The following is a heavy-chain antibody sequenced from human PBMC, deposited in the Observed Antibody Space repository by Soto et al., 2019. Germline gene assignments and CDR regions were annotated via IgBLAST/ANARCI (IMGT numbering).Heavy chain of an antibody. Sequence: ASVKVSCKASGYTFTSYGISWVRRAPGRGLEWMGWISAYNGNTNYAQKLQGRVTMTTDTSTSTAYMELRSLRSDDTAVYYCARVPAILVVAAPDAFDIWGQGTMVTVSS. CDR2: ISAYNGNT. J-gene: IGHJ3*02. V-gene: IGHV1-18*01. D-gene: IGHD2-15*01. CDR3: ARVPAILVVAAPDAFDI. CDR1: GYTFTSYG.